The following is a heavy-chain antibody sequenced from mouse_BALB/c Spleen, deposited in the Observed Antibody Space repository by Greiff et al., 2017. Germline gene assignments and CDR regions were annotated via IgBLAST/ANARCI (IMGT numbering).Heavy chain of an antibody. D-gene: IGHD1-1*01. J-gene: IGHJ4*01. CDR3: ASLPIYYYGSSYAMDY. CDR1: GYSITSGYY. CDR2: ISYDGSN. Sequence: EVQLQESGPGLVKPSQSLSLTCSVTGYSITSGYYWTWIRQFPGNKLEWIGYISYDGSNNSNPSLKNRISITRDTSKNQFFLKLNSVTTEDTATYYCASLPIYYYGSSYAMDYWGQGTSGTVSS. V-gene: IGHV3-6*02.